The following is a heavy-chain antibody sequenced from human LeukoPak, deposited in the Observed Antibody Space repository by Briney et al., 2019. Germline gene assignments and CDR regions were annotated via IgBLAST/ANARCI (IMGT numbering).Heavy chain of an antibody. V-gene: IGHV4-34*01. CDR2: INHSGST. Sequence: ASETLSLTCAVYGGSFSGYYWSWIRQPPGKGLEWIGEINHSGSTNYNPPPKSRVTISVETSKNQFSLKLSSVTAADTAVYYCARVGYSSSWHWFDPWGQGTLVTVSS. CDR3: ARVGYSSSWHWFDP. CDR1: GGSFSGYY. J-gene: IGHJ5*02. D-gene: IGHD6-13*01.